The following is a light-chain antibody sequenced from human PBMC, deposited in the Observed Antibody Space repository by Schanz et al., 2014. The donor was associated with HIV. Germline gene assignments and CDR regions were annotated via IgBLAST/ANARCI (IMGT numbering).Light chain of an antibody. CDR2: DVS. CDR1: SSDVGGYNY. V-gene: IGLV2-14*01. Sequence: QSALTQPPSASGSPGQSVTLSCTGTSSDVGGYNYVSWYQQHPGKAPKLMIYDVSNRPSGVSNRFSGSKSGNTASLTISGLQAEDEADYYCSSYTSSSPVVFGGGTKLTVL. CDR3: SSYTSSSPVV. J-gene: IGLJ2*01.